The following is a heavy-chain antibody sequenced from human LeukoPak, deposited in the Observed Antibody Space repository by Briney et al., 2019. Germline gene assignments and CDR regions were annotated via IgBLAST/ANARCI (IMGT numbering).Heavy chain of an antibody. J-gene: IGHJ4*02. CDR3: ATLGEYYYGSGSYNDY. CDR2: IIPIFGTA. Sequence: GASVKVSCKASGGTFSSYAISWVRQAPGQGLEWMGGIIPIFGTANYAQKFQGRVTITADKSTSTAYMELSSLRSDDTAVYYCATLGEYYYGSGSYNDYWGQGTLVTVSS. CDR1: GGTFSSYA. V-gene: IGHV1-69*06. D-gene: IGHD3-10*01.